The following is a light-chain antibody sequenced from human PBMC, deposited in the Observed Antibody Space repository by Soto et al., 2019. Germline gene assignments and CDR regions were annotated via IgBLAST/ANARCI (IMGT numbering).Light chain of an antibody. CDR2: AAS. Sequence: TQLTQSPSSLSASVGDRVTITCRASQGVSSYLAWYQQKPGTAPKLLIYAASTLQSGVPSRFSGSGSGTDFTLTISSLQPEDFATYFCQQLNSYPLTVGPGTKVDIK. CDR3: QQLNSYPLT. V-gene: IGKV1-9*01. J-gene: IGKJ3*01. CDR1: QGVSSY.